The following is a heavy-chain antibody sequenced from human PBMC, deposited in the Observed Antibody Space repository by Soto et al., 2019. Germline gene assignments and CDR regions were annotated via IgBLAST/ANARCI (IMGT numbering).Heavy chain of an antibody. Sequence: ESLTISCKGFGYSFPTYWIGLVRQRPGKGLEWMGLIYPRDSDTRYSPPFQGLVTFSADKSTNTAYLHLNRVRASDTAMYYCARHRPSAMDPHFDSWGQGTLVTVSS. V-gene: IGHV5-51*01. CDR2: IYPRDSDT. CDR3: ARHRPSAMDPHFDS. CDR1: GYSFPTYW. J-gene: IGHJ4*02.